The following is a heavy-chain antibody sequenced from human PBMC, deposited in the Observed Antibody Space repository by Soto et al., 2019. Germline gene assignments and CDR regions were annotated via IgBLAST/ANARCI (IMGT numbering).Heavy chain of an antibody. Sequence: PTLVNPTETLTLTCTFSGFSLTSPGMCVSWIRQSPGKALEWLALIERDDDDKYYSTSLKTRLTISKDTRKNQVVLTMANMEPADTATYYCARSIRGPRRFNGMDVWGQGTTVTVSS. CDR2: IERDDDDK. D-gene: IGHD1-20*01. J-gene: IGHJ6*02. CDR1: GFSLTSPGMC. V-gene: IGHV2-70*13. CDR3: ARSIRGPRRFNGMDV.